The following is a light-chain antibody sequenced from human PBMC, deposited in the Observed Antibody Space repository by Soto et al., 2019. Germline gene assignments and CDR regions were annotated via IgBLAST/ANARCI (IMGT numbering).Light chain of an antibody. J-gene: IGLJ2*01. CDR1: SGHSSYA. CDR2: LNSDGSH. Sequence: QPVLTQSPSASASLGASVKLTCTLSSGHSSYAIAWHQQQPEKGPRYLMKLNSDGSHSKGDGIPDRFSGSSSGAERYLTISGLQSEDEADYYCQTWGTGIQVFGGGTKLTVL. V-gene: IGLV4-69*01. CDR3: QTWGTGIQV.